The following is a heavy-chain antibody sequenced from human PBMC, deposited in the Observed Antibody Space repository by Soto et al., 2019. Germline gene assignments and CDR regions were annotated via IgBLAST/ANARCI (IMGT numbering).Heavy chain of an antibody. D-gene: IGHD4-17*01. CDR3: AKGRSNDYGDYASYDY. CDR2: ISGSGGST. Sequence: EVQLLESGGGLVQPGGSLRLSCAASGFTFSSYAMSWVRQAPGKGLEWVSAISGSGGSTYYADSMKGRFTISRDNSKNTLYLQMNSLRAEDTAVYYCAKGRSNDYGDYASYDYWGQGTLVTVSS. J-gene: IGHJ4*02. CDR1: GFTFSSYA. V-gene: IGHV3-23*01.